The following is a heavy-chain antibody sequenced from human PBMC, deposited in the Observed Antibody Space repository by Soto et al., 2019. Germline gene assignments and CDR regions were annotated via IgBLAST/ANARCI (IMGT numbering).Heavy chain of an antibody. J-gene: IGHJ4*02. V-gene: IGHV4-30-2*01. Sequence: QLQLQESGSGLVKPSQTLSLTCAVSGGSISSGGYSWSWIRQPPGKGLEGIGYIYHSGSTYYNPSLKVRVTISVDRSKNQFSLKLSSVTAADTAVYYCARVLDYYDSSGYYNAYFDYWGQGTLVTVSS. CDR2: IYHSGST. CDR1: GGSISSGGYS. CDR3: ARVLDYYDSSGYYNAYFDY. D-gene: IGHD3-22*01.